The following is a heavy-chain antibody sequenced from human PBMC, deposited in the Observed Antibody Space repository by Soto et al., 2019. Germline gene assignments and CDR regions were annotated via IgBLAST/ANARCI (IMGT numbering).Heavy chain of an antibody. J-gene: IGHJ6*03. Sequence: ASVKVSCKVSGYTLTELSMHWVRQAPGKGLEWMGGFDPEDGETIYAQKFQGRVTMTEDTSTDTAYMELSSLRSEDTAVYYCATGTSSNYYGSGSKSYYYYYMDVWGKGTTVTVSS. V-gene: IGHV1-24*01. D-gene: IGHD3-10*01. CDR1: GYTLTELS. CDR3: ATGTSSNYYGSGSKSYYYYYMDV. CDR2: FDPEDGET.